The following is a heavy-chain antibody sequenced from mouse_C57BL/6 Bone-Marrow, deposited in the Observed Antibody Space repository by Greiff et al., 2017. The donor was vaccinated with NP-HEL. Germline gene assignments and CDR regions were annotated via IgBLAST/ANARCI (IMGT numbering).Heavy chain of an antibody. CDR3: ARDRRRLYLGQFAY. D-gene: IGHD1-2*01. J-gene: IGHJ3*01. V-gene: IGHV5-4*01. CDR2: ISDGGSYT. Sequence: EVHLVESGGGLVKPGGSLKLSCAASGFTFSSYAMSWVRQTPEKRLEWVATISDGGSYTYYPDNVKGRFTISRDNAKNNLYLQMSQLKSEDTAMYYCARDRRRLYLGQFAYWGQGTLVTVSA. CDR1: GFTFSSYA.